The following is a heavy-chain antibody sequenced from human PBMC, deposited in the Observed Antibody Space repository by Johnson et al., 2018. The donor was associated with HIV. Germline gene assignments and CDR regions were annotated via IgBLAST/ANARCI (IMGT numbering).Heavy chain of an antibody. CDR2: ISSGGST. J-gene: IGHJ3*02. V-gene: IGHV3-66*01. D-gene: IGHD3-10*01. CDR1: GFTVSSNY. CDR3: ARDASYYGSANDAFDI. Sequence: VQLVESGGGLVQPGGSLRLSCAASGFTVSSNYMSWVRQAPGKGLEWVSVISSGGSTYYADSVKGRFTISRDNSKNTLYLQMNSLRAEDTAVYYCARDASYYGSANDAFDIWGQGTMVTVSS.